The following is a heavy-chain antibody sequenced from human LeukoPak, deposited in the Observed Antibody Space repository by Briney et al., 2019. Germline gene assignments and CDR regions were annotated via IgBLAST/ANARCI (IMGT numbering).Heavy chain of an antibody. D-gene: IGHD2-2*01. CDR1: GYTFTGYY. J-gene: IGHJ5*02. V-gene: IGHV1-2*02. Sequence: GASVKVSCKASGYTFTGYYMHWVRQAPGQGLEWMGWINPNSGGTNYAQKFQGRVTMTRDTSISTAYMELSRLRSDDTAVYYCARGRRIVVVPAAMWFDPWGQEPWSPSPQ. CDR2: INPNSGGT. CDR3: ARGRRIVVVPAAMWFDP.